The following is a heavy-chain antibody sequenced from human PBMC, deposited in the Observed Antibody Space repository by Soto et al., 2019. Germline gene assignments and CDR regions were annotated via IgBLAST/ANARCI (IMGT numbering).Heavy chain of an antibody. CDR1: GFTFSSYG. CDR3: ARAYSSSSWYFDL. J-gene: IGHJ2*01. Sequence: GGSLRLSCAASGFTFSSYGMHWVRQAPGKGLEWVAVIWYDGSNKYYADSVKGRFTISRDNSKNTLYLQMNSLRAEDTAVYYCARAYSSSSWYFDLWGRGTLVTVSS. D-gene: IGHD6-6*01. CDR2: IWYDGSNK. V-gene: IGHV3-33*01.